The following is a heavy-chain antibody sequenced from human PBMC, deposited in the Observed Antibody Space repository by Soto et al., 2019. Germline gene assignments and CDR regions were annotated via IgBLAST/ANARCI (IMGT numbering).Heavy chain of an antibody. CDR2: ISGSGGST. D-gene: IGHD2-15*01. V-gene: IGHV3-23*01. CDR3: AKDLGYCSGGSCSQFDY. Sequence: GGSLRLSCAASGFTFSSYAMSWVRQAPGKGLEWVSAISGSGGSTYYADSVKGRFTISKDNSKNTLYLQMNSLRAEDTAVYYCAKDLGYCSGGSCSQFDYWGQGTLVTVSS. CDR1: GFTFSSYA. J-gene: IGHJ4*02.